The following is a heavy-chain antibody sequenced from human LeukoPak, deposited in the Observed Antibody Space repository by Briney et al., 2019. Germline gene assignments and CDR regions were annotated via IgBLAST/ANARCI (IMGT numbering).Heavy chain of an antibody. Sequence: PSETLSLTCAVNGGSFSGYYWTWIRQPPGKGLEWIGEINHSGSNIYNPSLKCRVTMSVDTSKNQVSLEMTSVTAADTALYYCARGKYYCSGATCAPPLDSWGQGTLVTVSS. CDR3: ARGKYYCSGATCAPPLDS. CDR1: GGSFSGYY. D-gene: IGHD2-15*01. J-gene: IGHJ4*02. CDR2: INHSGSN. V-gene: IGHV4-34*01.